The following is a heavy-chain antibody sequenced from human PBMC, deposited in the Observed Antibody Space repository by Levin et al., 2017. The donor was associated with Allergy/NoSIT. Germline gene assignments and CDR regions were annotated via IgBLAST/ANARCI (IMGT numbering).Heavy chain of an antibody. D-gene: IGHD4-17*01. CDR3: ARVSTVPHSINYGMDV. CDR2: INHSGST. Sequence: KASETLSLTCAVYGGSFSGYYWSWIRQPPGKGLEWIGEINHSGSTNYNPSLKSRVTISVDTSKNQFSLKLSSVTAADTAVYYCARVSTVPHSINYGMDVWGQGTTVTVSS. V-gene: IGHV4-34*01. CDR1: GGSFSGYY. J-gene: IGHJ6*02.